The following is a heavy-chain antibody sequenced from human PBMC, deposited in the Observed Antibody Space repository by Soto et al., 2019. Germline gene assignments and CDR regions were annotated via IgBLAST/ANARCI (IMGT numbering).Heavy chain of an antibody. CDR2: ISSSSSTI. V-gene: IGHV3-48*01. Sequence: GGSLRLSCAASGFTFSSYSMNWVRQAPGKGLEWVSYISSSSSTIYYADSVKGRFTISRDNAKNSLYLQMNSLRAEDTAVYYCARGVRVVVPAAKWYYFDYWGQGTLVTVSS. CDR3: ARGVRVVVPAAKWYYFDY. D-gene: IGHD2-2*01. CDR1: GFTFSSYS. J-gene: IGHJ4*02.